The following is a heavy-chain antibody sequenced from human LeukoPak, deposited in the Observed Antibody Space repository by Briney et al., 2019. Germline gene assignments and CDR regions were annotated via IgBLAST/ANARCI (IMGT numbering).Heavy chain of an antibody. D-gene: IGHD3-22*01. Sequence: SETLSLTCIVSGGSISSGDYYWSWIRQPPGKGLEWIGYIYYSGSTYYNPSLKSRVTISVDTSKNQFSLKLSSVTAADTAVYYCASERITMIVVFDYWGQGTLVTVSS. V-gene: IGHV4-30-4*01. CDR2: IYYSGST. CDR1: GGSISSGDYY. CDR3: ASERITMIVVFDY. J-gene: IGHJ4*02.